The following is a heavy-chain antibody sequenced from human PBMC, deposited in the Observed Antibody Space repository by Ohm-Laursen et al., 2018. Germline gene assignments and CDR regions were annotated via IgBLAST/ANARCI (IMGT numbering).Heavy chain of an antibody. CDR2: IHTSGTT. CDR1: GGSISSYY. J-gene: IGHJ4*02. CDR3: SGGGF. Sequence: SQTLSLTCPVSGGSISSYYWSWIRQPAGRGLEWIGRIHTSGTTNYNPSLQSRVTMSVDTSKNQFSLNLSSVAAADTAVYYCSGGGFWGQGTLVTVSS. V-gene: IGHV4-4*07.